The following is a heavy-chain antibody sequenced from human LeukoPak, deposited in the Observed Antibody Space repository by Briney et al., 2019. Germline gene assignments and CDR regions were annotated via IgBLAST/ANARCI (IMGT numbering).Heavy chain of an antibody. J-gene: IGHJ3*02. Sequence: GGSLRLSCVASGFTFSTYAMYWVRQTPGKGLEWLSYISGGSHTIYYADSVKGRFTVSRDNAQNLLYLQMNSLRVDDTAVYFCVRGLQTGPAPIWGQGTMVTVSS. CDR2: ISGGSHTI. CDR3: VRGLQTGPAPI. CDR1: GFTFSTYA. V-gene: IGHV3-48*01. D-gene: IGHD1-1*01.